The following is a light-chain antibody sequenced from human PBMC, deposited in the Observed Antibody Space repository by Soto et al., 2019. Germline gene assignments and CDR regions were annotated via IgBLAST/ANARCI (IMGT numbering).Light chain of an antibody. CDR1: QTVSSY. J-gene: IGKJ5*01. V-gene: IGKV3-20*01. CDR2: GAS. CDR3: QQYGTSPIT. Sequence: ENVLTQSPGTLSWSPGERATLSCSASQTVSSYLTWYQQRPGQAPRLLIYGASKRATGIPDRCSGSGSGTDFTLTISRLEPEDFALYYCQQYGTSPITFGQGTRLEIK.